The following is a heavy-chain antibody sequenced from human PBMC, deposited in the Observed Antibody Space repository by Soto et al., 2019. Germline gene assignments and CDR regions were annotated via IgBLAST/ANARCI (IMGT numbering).Heavy chain of an antibody. D-gene: IGHD6-6*01. CDR3: TKSSGGSSSVGMDY. CDR2: ISGSGDNT. V-gene: IGHV3-23*01. J-gene: IGHJ4*02. CDR1: GFTFSGYG. Sequence: GGSLRLSCAASGFTFSGYGMGWVRQAPGKGPEWVSAISGSGDNTYYADSVKGRFTISRDNSKNTLSLQMTALRVEDSSVYYCTKSSGGSSSVGMDYWGPGTLVTVSS.